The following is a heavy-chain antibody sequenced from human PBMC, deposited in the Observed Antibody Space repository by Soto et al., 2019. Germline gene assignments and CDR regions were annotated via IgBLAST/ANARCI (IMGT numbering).Heavy chain of an antibody. Sequence: GASVKVSCKASGYTFTSYYMHWVRQAPGQGLEWMGIINPSGGSTSYAQKFQGRVTMTRDTSTSIVYMELSSLRSEDTAVYYCARAPPREWSSGWKAYGCYFDYWGQGTLVTVSS. V-gene: IGHV1-46*01. CDR2: INPSGGST. D-gene: IGHD6-19*01. CDR3: ARAPPREWSSGWKAYGCYFDY. J-gene: IGHJ4*02. CDR1: GYTFTSYY.